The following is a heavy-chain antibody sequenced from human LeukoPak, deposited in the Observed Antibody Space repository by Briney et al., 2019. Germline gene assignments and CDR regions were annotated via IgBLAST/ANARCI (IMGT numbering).Heavy chain of an antibody. D-gene: IGHD3-9*01. CDR1: GYTFTSYG. V-gene: IGHV1-18*01. Sequence: ASVKVSCKASGYTFTSYGISWVRQAPGQGLEWMGWLSAYNGNTNYAQKLQGRVTMTTDTSTSTAYMELRSLRSDDTAVYYCARDLTETYYDILTGYYSGRSFDYWGQGTLVTVSS. CDR3: ARDLTETYYDILTGYYSGRSFDY. J-gene: IGHJ4*02. CDR2: LSAYNGNT.